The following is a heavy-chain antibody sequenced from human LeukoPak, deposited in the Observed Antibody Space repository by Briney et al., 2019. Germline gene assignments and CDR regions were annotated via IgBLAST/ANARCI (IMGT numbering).Heavy chain of an antibody. J-gene: IGHJ6*03. V-gene: IGHV1-3*03. CDR1: GYTFTSYA. CDR2: INAGNGNT. D-gene: IGHD6-19*01. CDR3: ARDGYSSGWYESYYYYYYMDV. Sequence: ASVKVSCKASGYTFTSYAMHWVRQAPGQRLEWMGWINAGNGNTKYSQEFQGRVTITRDTSASTAYMELSSLRAEDTAVYYCARDGYSSGWYESYYYYYYMDVWGKGTTVTISS.